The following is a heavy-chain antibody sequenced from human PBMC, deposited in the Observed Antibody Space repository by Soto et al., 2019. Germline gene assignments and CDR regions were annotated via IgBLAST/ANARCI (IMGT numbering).Heavy chain of an antibody. D-gene: IGHD6-13*01. CDR3: ARHPERIAQIGWFDP. CDR2: ISSSSRTI. Sequence: GGSLRLSCAASGFTFSSYSMNWVRQALGKGLEWVSYISSSSRTIYYADSVKGRFTISRDNAKNSLYLQMNSLRAEDTAVYYCARHPERIAQIGWFDPWGQGTLVTVSS. CDR1: GFTFSSYS. V-gene: IGHV3-48*01. J-gene: IGHJ5*02.